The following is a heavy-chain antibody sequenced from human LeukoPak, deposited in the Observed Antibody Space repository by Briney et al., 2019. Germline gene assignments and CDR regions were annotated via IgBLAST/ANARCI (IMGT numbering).Heavy chain of an antibody. D-gene: IGHD3-10*01. CDR2: IYYSGST. Sequence: SETLSLTCTVSGYSISSGYFWSWIRQPPGKGLEWIGYIYYSGSTNYNPSLKSRVTISVDTSKNQFSLKLSSVTAADTAVYYCARVELGGSGSYPQPHYYYYYMDVWGKGTTVTISS. CDR1: GYSISSGYF. CDR3: ARVELGGSGSYPQPHYYYYYMDV. V-gene: IGHV4-61*01. J-gene: IGHJ6*03.